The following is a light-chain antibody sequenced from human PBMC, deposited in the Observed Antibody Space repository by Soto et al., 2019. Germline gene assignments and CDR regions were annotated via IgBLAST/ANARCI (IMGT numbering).Light chain of an antibody. J-gene: IGKJ2*01. V-gene: IGKV1-5*03. Sequence: DIQMTQSPSTLSASVGDRVTITCRASQSISSWLAWYQQKPGKAPKLLIYKASSIESGVTSRFSGSGSGTEFTLTISSLQPDDFATYYCQQYNSYPYTFGQGTKLEIK. CDR2: KAS. CDR3: QQYNSYPYT. CDR1: QSISSW.